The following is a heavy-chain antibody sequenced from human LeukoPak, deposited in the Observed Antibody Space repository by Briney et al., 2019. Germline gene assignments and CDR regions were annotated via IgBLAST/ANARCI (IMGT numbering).Heavy chain of an antibody. CDR2: IYPGDSDT. CDR3: ARQCCRGASPGFDP. Sequence: GESLKISCKGSGYSFTDYWIAWVRQMPGKGLEWMGSIYPGDSDTRYSPSFQGQVTFSADKSISTAYLQWSSLRASDTAIYHCARQCCRGASPGFDPWGQGTLVTVSS. J-gene: IGHJ5*02. CDR1: GYSFTDYW. V-gene: IGHV5-51*01. D-gene: IGHD3-10*01.